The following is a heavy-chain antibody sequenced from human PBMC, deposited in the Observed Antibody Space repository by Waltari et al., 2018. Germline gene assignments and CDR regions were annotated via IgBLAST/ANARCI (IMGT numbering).Heavy chain of an antibody. CDR1: GGTFSSYA. CDR2: VIPIFGTG. J-gene: IGHJ4*02. CDR3: ARDFSGGSCYDY. D-gene: IGHD2-15*01. Sequence: QVQLVQSGAEVKKPGSSVKVSCKASGGTFSSYAISWVRQAPGQGLEWMGGVIPIFGTGNFAQKFPGRVTITADESPGTAYIGLGRLRSEDTAGYFWARDFSGGSCYDYWGQGTLVTVSS. V-gene: IGHV1-69*13.